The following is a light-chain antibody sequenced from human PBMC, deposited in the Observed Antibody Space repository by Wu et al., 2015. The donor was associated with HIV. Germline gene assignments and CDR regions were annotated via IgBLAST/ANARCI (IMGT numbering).Light chain of an antibody. CDR2: AAS. CDR1: QTIRESR. V-gene: IGKV3-20*01. J-gene: IGKJ1*01. CDR3: QQYDTSFVT. Sequence: EILLTQSPDIMSLSPGETATLSCRASQTIRESRLAWYQQKVGQAPRLLIYAASVRATGISDRFSGSESGTDFTLTISRLQSEDFAVYYCQQYDTSFVTFGQGTKVE.